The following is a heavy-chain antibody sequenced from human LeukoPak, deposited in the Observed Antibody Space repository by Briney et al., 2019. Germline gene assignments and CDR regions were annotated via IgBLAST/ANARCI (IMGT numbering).Heavy chain of an antibody. CDR3: TGGGLVRGSLDWFDP. Sequence: SQTLSLTCAISGDSVSGGSAGWNWIRQSPSRGLEWLGRIYYRSKWYSDYAISVKSRITINPDTSRNQFSLQLNSVTHDDTAVYYCTGGGLVRGSLDWFDPWGQGTLVTVSS. J-gene: IGHJ5*02. CDR2: IYYRSKWYS. CDR1: GDSVSGGSAG. V-gene: IGHV6-1*01. D-gene: IGHD3-10*01.